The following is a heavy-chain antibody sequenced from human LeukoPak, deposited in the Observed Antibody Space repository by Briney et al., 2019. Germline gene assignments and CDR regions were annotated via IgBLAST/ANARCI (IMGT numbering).Heavy chain of an antibody. CDR1: GGTFSSYA. J-gene: IGHJ3*02. D-gene: IGHD4-23*01. V-gene: IGHV1-69*04. Sequence: SVKVSCKASGGTFSSYAISWVRQAPGQGLEWMGRIIPILGIANYAQKFQGRVTITADKSTSTAYMELSSLRSEDTAVYYCARVEQHAGKRGAFEIWGQGTMVTVSS. CDR3: ARVEQHAGKRGAFEI. CDR2: IIPILGIA.